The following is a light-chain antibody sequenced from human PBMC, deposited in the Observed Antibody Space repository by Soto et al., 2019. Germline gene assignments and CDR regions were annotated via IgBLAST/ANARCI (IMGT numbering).Light chain of an antibody. V-gene: IGKV1-27*01. CDR2: SAS. J-gene: IGKJ1*01. Sequence: QKPGKVPRFLICSASILRSGVPSRFSGSGSGTDFTLTISSLQTEDVAAYYCQQYYKWPPSAFGQGTQVEI. CDR3: QQYYKWPPSA.